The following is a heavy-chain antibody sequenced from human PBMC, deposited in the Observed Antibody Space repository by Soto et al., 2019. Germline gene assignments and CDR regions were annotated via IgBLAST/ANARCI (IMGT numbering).Heavy chain of an antibody. CDR3: ARVPRYTSDIVEVPAVMFDDLFVP. J-gene: IGHJ5*02. CDR2: IHAGNGDT. V-gene: IGHV1-3*01. CDR1: GYTFSSYA. Sequence: QVQLVQSGAEVKKPGASVKVSCKASGYTFSSYAVQWVRQAPGQSLEWIGWIHAGNGDTKYSQKFHGRVTLTRDTSANTAYMYLSSLRSEDTAVYYCARVPRYTSDIVEVPAVMFDDLFVPWGQGTLVTVSS. D-gene: IGHD2-2*01.